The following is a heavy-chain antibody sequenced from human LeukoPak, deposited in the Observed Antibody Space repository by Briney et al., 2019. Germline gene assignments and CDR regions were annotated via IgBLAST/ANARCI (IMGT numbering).Heavy chain of an antibody. D-gene: IGHD4-17*01. CDR1: GFSLATSRVG. V-gene: IGHV2-5*01. CDR3: AHGYGDYDPYFDY. Sequence: SGPTLVKPTQTLTLTCTLSGFSLATSRVGVGWIRQPPGKALEWLALIYWNDNKRYSPSLRSRLTVTKDTSKTQVFLTMTKMDPVDTATYYCAHGYGDYDPYFDYWGQGTLVTVSS. CDR2: IYWNDNK. J-gene: IGHJ4*02.